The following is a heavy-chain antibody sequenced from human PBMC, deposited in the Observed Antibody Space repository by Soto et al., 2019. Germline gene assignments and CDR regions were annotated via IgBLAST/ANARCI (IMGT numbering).Heavy chain of an antibody. Sequence: QVQLVQSGAEVKKPESSVKVSCKAPGGTFSTYAISWVRQAPGQGLEWMGGIIPMFGTANYGQRFQDRVTSTADESTNTVYMELSSLRSEDTAVYFCASGIQLWLRRINNGYSGWGQGTVVSVSS. D-gene: IGHD5-18*01. CDR3: ASGIQLWLRRINNGYSG. CDR2: IIPMFGTA. V-gene: IGHV1-69*12. CDR1: GGTFSTYA. J-gene: IGHJ4*02.